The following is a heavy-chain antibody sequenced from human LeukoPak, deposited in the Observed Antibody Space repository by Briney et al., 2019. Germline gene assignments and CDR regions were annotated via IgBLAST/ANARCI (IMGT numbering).Heavy chain of an antibody. CDR3: ARAIRLSAVAGGY. D-gene: IGHD6-19*01. J-gene: IGHJ4*02. Sequence: ASVKVSYKASGYTYTSYDINWVRQATGQGLEWMGWMNPNSGNTGYAQKFQGRVTMTRNTSISTAYMELSSLRSEDTAVYYCARAIRLSAVAGGYWGQGALVTVSS. CDR1: GYTYTSYD. V-gene: IGHV1-8*01. CDR2: MNPNSGNT.